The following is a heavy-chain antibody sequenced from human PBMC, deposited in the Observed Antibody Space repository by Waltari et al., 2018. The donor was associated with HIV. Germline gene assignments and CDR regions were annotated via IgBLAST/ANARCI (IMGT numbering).Heavy chain of an antibody. J-gene: IGHJ4*02. CDR1: GGSISSSSYY. Sequence: QLQLQESGPGLVKPSETLSLTCTVSGGSISSSSYYWGWIRQPPGKGLEWIGSIYYSGSTYYNPSLKSRVTISVDTSKNQFSLKLSSVTAADTAVYYCARGISGWYWGLWGQGTLVTVSS. CDR3: ARGISGWYWGL. CDR2: IYYSGST. D-gene: IGHD6-19*01. V-gene: IGHV4-39*07.